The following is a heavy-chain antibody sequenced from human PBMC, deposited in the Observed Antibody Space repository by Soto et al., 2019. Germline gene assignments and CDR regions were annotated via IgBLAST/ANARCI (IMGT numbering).Heavy chain of an antibody. D-gene: IGHD3-22*01. J-gene: IGHJ5*02. CDR1: GGSIADSTYY. CDR3: ARQSTGYYYGWFDP. CDR2: MFYNGAT. Sequence: SETLSLTCTVSGGSIADSTYYWAWIRQPPGKGLEWIGTMFYNGATFYTPSLKSRVTMSVDTSKNQFSLNLSSVTAADTAVYYCARQSTGYYYGWFDPWGQGILVTVSS. V-gene: IGHV4-39*01.